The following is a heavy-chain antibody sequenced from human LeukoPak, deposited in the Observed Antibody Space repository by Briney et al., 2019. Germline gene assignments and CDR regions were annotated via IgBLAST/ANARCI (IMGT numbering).Heavy chain of an antibody. CDR2: ISNGGRTI. D-gene: IGHD1-26*01. CDR3: ARDYRFDY. CDR1: GFTFSSHE. V-gene: IGHV3-48*03. Sequence: GGSLRLSCAASGFTFSSHEMNWVRQAPGKGLEWISYISNGGRTIFYADSVKGRFTISRDNAKNSLFLQMNSPRAEDTAVYYCARDYRFDYWGRGTLVTVSS. J-gene: IGHJ4*02.